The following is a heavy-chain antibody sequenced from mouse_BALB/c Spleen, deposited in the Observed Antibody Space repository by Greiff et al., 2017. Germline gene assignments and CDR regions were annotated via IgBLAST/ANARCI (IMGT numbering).Heavy chain of an antibody. V-gene: IGHV1-7*01. J-gene: IGHJ2*01. CDR2: INPSTGYT. CDR3: ARENDGYYFDY. CDR1: GYTFTSYW. Sequence: VHLVESGAELAKPGASVKMSCKASGYTFTSYWMHWVKQRPGQGLEWIGYINPSTGYTEYNQKFKDKATLTADKSSSTAYMQLSSLTSEDSAVYYCARENDGYYFDYWGQGTTLTVSS. D-gene: IGHD2-3*01.